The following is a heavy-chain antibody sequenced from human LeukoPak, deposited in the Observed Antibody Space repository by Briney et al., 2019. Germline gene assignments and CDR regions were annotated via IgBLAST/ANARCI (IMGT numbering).Heavy chain of an antibody. Sequence: PSQTLSLTCTVSGGSINSGDSYWSWIRQPPGMSLEWIGYISYSGSPYYNPSLRGRVAISGDTSENQFFLRLGSVTAADTAVYYCARVPYGSGTYYFDSWGQGILVTVSS. V-gene: IGHV4-30-4*01. J-gene: IGHJ4*02. CDR1: GGSINSGDSY. CDR2: ISYSGSP. CDR3: ARVPYGSGTYYFDS. D-gene: IGHD3-10*01.